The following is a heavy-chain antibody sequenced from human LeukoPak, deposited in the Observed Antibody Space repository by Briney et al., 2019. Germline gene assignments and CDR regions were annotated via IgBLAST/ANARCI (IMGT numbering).Heavy chain of an antibody. CDR2: ISKDGSDK. D-gene: IGHD1-7*01. J-gene: IGHJ4*02. CDR3: ARDYWWNYDY. CDR1: GFIFSNDA. V-gene: IGHV3-30*19. Sequence: GGSLRLSCAASGFIFSNDAMHWVRQAPGKGLEWVAVISKDGSDKYYPGSVRGRFTISRDNSKNTIYLQMDSLRAEDTAIYYCARDYWWNYDYWGQGTLVTVSS.